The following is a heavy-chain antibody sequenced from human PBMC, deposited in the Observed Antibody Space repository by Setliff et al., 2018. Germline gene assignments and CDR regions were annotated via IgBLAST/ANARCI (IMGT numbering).Heavy chain of an antibody. CDR2: IYSSGNT. CDR1: GDSIRSGRYY. CDR3: ARDRTAYSYGLDV. Sequence: SETLSLTCTVSGDSIRSGRYYWGWIRQPPGKGLEWIGSIYSSGNTYYNPSLKRRVTISVDTTKNQFSLQLTSVTAADTAVYYCARDRTAYSYGLDVWGQGTTVTV. D-gene: IGHD5-18*01. J-gene: IGHJ6*02. V-gene: IGHV4-39*07.